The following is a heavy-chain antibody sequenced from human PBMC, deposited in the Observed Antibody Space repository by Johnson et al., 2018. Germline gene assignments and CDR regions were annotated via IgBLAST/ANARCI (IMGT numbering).Heavy chain of an antibody. CDR3: ARDAYGSGQKYYYNYYMDV. CDR1: GFTVSSNS. CDR2: IYSGGST. J-gene: IGHJ6*03. D-gene: IGHD3-10*01. V-gene: IGHV3-53*01. Sequence: EVQLVESGGGLIQPGGSLRLSCAASGFTVSSNSMSWVRQAPGKGLEWVSVIYSGGSTDSADSVKGRFTISRDNPKNTLYLQMNSLRAEDTAVYYCARDAYGSGQKYYYNYYMDVWGKGTTVTVYS.